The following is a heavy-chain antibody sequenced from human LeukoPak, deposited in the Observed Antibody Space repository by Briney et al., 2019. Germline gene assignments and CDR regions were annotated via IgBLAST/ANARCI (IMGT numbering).Heavy chain of an antibody. D-gene: IGHD5-24*01. CDR1: GFKFSSYW. V-gene: IGHV3-74*01. J-gene: IGHJ4*01. Sequence: PGGSLRLSCAVSGFKFSSYWMNWVRQVPGKGLIWVAHINTNGDSANYADSVKGRFTISRDNAKSTLSLQMNSLRAEDTAIYYCVRDNAYTFDYWGQRTLVTVSS. CDR2: INTNGDSA. CDR3: VRDNAYTFDY.